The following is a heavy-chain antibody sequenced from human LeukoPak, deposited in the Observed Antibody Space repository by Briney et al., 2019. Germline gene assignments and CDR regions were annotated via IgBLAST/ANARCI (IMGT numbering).Heavy chain of an antibody. V-gene: IGHV4-31*03. D-gene: IGHD3-10*01. CDR2: IYYSGST. J-gene: IGHJ3*02. Sequence: SETLSLTCTVSGGSISSGGYYWSWIRQHPGKGLEWIGYIYYSGSTYYNPSLKRRVTISVDTSKNQFSLKLSSVTAADTAVYYGARDREYYGSGSPGAFDIWGQGTMVTVSS. CDR3: ARDREYYGSGSPGAFDI. CDR1: GGSISSGGYY.